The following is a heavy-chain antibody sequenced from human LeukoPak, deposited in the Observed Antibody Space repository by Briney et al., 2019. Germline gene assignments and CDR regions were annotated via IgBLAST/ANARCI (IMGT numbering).Heavy chain of an antibody. V-gene: IGHV3-33*06. CDR3: AKSYYDSSGYDYFDY. CDR1: GFTFSSYG. J-gene: IGHJ4*02. CDR2: IWYDGSNK. D-gene: IGHD3-22*01. Sequence: PGGSLRLSCAASGFTFSSYGVHWVRQAPGKGLEWVAVIWYDGSNKYYADSVKGRFTISRDNSKNTLYLQMNSLRAEDTAVYYCAKSYYDSSGYDYFDYWGQGTLVTVSS.